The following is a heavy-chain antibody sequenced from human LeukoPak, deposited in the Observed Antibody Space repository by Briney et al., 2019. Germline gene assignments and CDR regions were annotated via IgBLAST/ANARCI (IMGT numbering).Heavy chain of an antibody. Sequence: GGSLRLSCAASGFTFNSYAMSWVRQAPEKGLEWVATISGSGGGTYYADSVKGRFTISRDDSKNTLYLQMNSLRAEDTAVYYCAKDLGRYRNKYFDYWGQGTLVPVSS. J-gene: IGHJ4*02. CDR3: AKDLGRYRNKYFDY. V-gene: IGHV3-23*01. CDR2: ISGSGGGT. CDR1: GFTFNSYA. D-gene: IGHD1-26*01.